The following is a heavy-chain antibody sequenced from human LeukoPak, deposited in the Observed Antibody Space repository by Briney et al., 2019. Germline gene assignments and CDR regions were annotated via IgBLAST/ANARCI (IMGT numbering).Heavy chain of an antibody. V-gene: IGHV3-48*04. CDR3: ARDPPPYYGGNSYYFDY. Sequence: PGGSLRLSCAASGFTFSSYAMNWVRQAPGKGLEWVSYISSSSSTIYYADSVKGRFTISRDNAKNSLYLQMNSLRAEDTAVYYCARDPPPYYGGNSYYFDYWGQGTLVTVSS. CDR2: ISSSSSTI. D-gene: IGHD4-23*01. CDR1: GFTFSSYA. J-gene: IGHJ4*02.